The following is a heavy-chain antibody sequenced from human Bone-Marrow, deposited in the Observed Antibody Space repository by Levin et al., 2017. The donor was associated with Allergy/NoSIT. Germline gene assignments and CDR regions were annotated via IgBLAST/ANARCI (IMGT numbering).Heavy chain of an antibody. D-gene: IGHD3-22*01. Sequence: LRLSCAVSGGSISSGGYSWSWIRQPPGKGLEWIGYIYHSGSTYYNPSLKSRVTISVDRSKNQFSLKLSSVTAADTAVYYCAGGYYYDSSGCRFDIWGQGTMVTVSS. CDR1: GGSISSGGYS. CDR2: IYHSGST. J-gene: IGHJ3*02. CDR3: AGGYYYDSSGCRFDI. V-gene: IGHV4-30-2*01.